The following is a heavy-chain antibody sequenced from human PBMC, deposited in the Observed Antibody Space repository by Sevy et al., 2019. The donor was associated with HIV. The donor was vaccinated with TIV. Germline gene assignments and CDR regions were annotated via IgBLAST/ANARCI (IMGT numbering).Heavy chain of an antibody. V-gene: IGHV3-23*01. CDR1: GFIFDSYV. CDR2: ISGHGGST. CDR3: AGGFWSGFDY. Sequence: GESLKISCAASGFIFDSYVMSWVRQAPGKGLEWVSTISGHGGSTYYADSVQGRFTISRDNSRKMVDLEINRLRAEDTAIYYCAGGFWSGFDYWGQGALVTVSS. D-gene: IGHD3-3*01. J-gene: IGHJ4*02.